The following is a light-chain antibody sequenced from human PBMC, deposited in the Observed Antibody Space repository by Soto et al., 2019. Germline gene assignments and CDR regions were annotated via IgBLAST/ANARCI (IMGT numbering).Light chain of an antibody. J-gene: IGKJ1*01. CDR2: GAT. V-gene: IGKV3-20*01. CDR3: QQYGISPKT. CDR1: QSVNSLF. Sequence: EILMTQSPSTLAVSPGERATLSCRASQSVNSLFFGWHQQKPGQSPRLLIYGATNRAAGIPERFSGSGSGTDFTLTISRLEPEDSAVYFCQQYGISPKTCGQGTKVDIK.